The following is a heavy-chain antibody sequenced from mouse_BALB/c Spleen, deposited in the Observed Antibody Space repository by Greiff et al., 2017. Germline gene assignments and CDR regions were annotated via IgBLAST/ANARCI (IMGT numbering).Heavy chain of an antibody. Sequence: QVQLKQSGAELVRPGTSVKVSCKASGYAFTNYLIEWVKQRPGQGLEWIGVINPGSGGTNYNEKFKGKATLTADKSSSTAYMQLSSLTSDDSAVYFCARDDGYYYAMDYWGQGTSVTVSS. CDR1: GYAFTNYL. V-gene: IGHV1-54*01. CDR3: ARDDGYYYAMDY. CDR2: INPGSGGT. D-gene: IGHD2-3*01. J-gene: IGHJ4*01.